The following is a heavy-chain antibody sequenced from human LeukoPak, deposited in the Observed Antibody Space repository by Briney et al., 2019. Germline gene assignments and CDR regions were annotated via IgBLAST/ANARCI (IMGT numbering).Heavy chain of an antibody. CDR2: IKSKTDGGTT. CDR1: GFTFSSYW. D-gene: IGHD6-19*01. Sequence: GGSLRLSCAASGFTFSSYWMNWVRQAPGKGLEWVGRIKSKTDGGTTDYAAPVKGRFTISRDDSKNTLYLQMNSLKTEDTAVYYCITTVAGTETFDYWGQGTLVTVSS. J-gene: IGHJ4*02. CDR3: ITTVAGTETFDY. V-gene: IGHV3-15*07.